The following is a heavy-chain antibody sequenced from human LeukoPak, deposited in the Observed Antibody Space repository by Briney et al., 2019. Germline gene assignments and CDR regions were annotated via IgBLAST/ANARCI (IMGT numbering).Heavy chain of an antibody. CDR2: IYYSGST. V-gene: IGHV4-31*11. D-gene: IGHD3-22*01. CDR3: ARSSGYYYVADKYFDY. CDR1: GGSFSGYY. Sequence: SETLSLTCAVYGGSFSGYYWSWIRQHPGKGLEWIGNIYYSGSTYYNPSLKSRLTISVDTSKNQFSLKLSSVTAAGTAVYYCARSSGYYYVADKYFDYWGQGTLVTVSS. J-gene: IGHJ4*02.